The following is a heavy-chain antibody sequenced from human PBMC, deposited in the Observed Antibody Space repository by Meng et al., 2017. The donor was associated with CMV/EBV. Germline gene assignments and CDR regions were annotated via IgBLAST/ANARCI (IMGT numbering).Heavy chain of an antibody. Sequence: QVQLQESDPGLVKPSQTLSLTCSVSGGSISSGDYCWSWIRQPPGKGLEWIGYIYYSGTTYYNPSLESRVTISVDTSKNQFSLNLSSVTAADTAVYYCARLSGSGTTSTGYHYAFDSWGQGTLVTVSS. CDR1: GGSISSGDYC. CDR3: ARLSGSGTTSTGYHYAFDS. CDR2: IYYSGTT. V-gene: IGHV4-30-4*08. J-gene: IGHJ4*02. D-gene: IGHD3-22*01.